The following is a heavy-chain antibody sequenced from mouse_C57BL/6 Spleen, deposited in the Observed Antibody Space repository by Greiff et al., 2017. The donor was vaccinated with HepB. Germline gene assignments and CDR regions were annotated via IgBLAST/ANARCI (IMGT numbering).Heavy chain of an antibody. J-gene: IGHJ2*01. CDR3: ARSGTCDY. CDR1: GYTFTDYY. V-gene: IGHV1-26*01. D-gene: IGHD4-1*01. Sequence: EVQLQQSGPELVKPGASVKISCKASGYTFTDYYMNWVKQSHGKSLEWIGDINPNNGGTSYKQKFKGKATLTVDKSSSTAYMELRSLTSEDDAVYYCARSGTCDYWGQGTTLTVSS. CDR2: INPNNGGT.